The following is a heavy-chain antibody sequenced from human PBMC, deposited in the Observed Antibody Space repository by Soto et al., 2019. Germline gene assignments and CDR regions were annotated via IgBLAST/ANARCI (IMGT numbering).Heavy chain of an antibody. Sequence: QVQLEESGRGLVKPSGTLSLTCVVSGASISSRNWWSWVRQPPGKGLEWIGVISHTGTSNSNPSHTSRVTISLDKANNQFSLMLSSVTAADTAVYYCARGGCEVYCTSPTCLSDLTPLKFWCQGTQVTVSS. CDR1: GASISSRNW. CDR3: ARGGCEVYCTSPTCLSDLTPLKF. CDR2: ISHTGTS. V-gene: IGHV4-4*02. D-gene: IGHD2-8*01. J-gene: IGHJ4*02.